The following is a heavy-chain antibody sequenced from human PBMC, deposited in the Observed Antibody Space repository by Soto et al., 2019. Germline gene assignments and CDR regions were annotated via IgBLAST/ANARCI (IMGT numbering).Heavy chain of an antibody. Sequence: GGSLRLSCAASGFTFSSYWMHWVRQAPGKGLVWVSRINSDGSSTSYADSVKGRFTISRDNAKNTLYLQMNSLRAEDTAVYYCARGTYCSSTSCYTGLDYYYGMDVWGQGTTVTVSS. V-gene: IGHV3-74*01. CDR3: ARGTYCSSTSCYTGLDYYYGMDV. J-gene: IGHJ6*02. D-gene: IGHD2-2*02. CDR1: GFTFSSYW. CDR2: INSDGSST.